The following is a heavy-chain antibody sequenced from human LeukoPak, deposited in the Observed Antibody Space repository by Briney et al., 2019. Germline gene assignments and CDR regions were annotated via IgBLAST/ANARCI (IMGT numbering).Heavy chain of an antibody. V-gene: IGHV4-31*03. D-gene: IGHD6-19*01. CDR1: GGSISSGGYY. J-gene: IGHJ4*02. CDR3: ARDLLSTAGYFDY. CDR2: IYYSGST. Sequence: SETLSPTCTVPGGSISSGGYYWSWIRQHPGKGLEGIGYIYYSGSTYYNPSLKSRVTMSVDTSKNQFSLKLSSVTAADTAVYYCARDLLSTAGYFDYWGQGTLVTVSS.